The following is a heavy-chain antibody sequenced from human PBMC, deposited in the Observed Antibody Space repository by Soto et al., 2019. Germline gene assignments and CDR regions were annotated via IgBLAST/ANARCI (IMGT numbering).Heavy chain of an antibody. Sequence: GGSLRLSCAASGFTFSTYAMSWARQAPGKGLEWVSTISADGSGAHYADSVGGRFTISKDNSKNTLYLQMERLRVEDTAIYYCDGSDFWGQGTLVTVSS. CDR2: ISADGSGA. CDR3: DGSDF. J-gene: IGHJ4*02. V-gene: IGHV3-23*01. CDR1: GFTFSTYA. D-gene: IGHD1-26*01.